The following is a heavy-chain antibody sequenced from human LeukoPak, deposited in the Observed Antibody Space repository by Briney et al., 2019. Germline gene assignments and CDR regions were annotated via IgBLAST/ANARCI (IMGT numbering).Heavy chain of an antibody. J-gene: IGHJ5*02. V-gene: IGHV4-39*07. D-gene: IGHD6-13*01. CDR2: ISYSGST. CDR1: GGSISRSSYY. Sequence: SETLSLTCIVSGGSISRSSYYWGWIRQPPGKGLEWIGSISYSGSTDYNPSLRSRVIISADTSKNQFSLKLSSVTAADTAVYYCAREKVLAAAGPFDPWGQGTLVTVSS. CDR3: AREKVLAAAGPFDP.